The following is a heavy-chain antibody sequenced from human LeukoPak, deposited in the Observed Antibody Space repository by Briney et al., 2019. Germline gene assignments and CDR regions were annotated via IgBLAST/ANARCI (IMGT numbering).Heavy chain of an antibody. J-gene: IGHJ4*02. D-gene: IGHD6-19*01. Sequence: GSSVKVSCKASGGTFSSYAISWVRQAPGQGLEWMGGIIPIFGTANYARKFQGRVTITADESTSTAYMELSSLRSEDTAVYYCAREPGIAVAGYAFDYWGQGTLVTVSS. V-gene: IGHV1-69*01. CDR1: GGTFSSYA. CDR2: IIPIFGTA. CDR3: AREPGIAVAGYAFDY.